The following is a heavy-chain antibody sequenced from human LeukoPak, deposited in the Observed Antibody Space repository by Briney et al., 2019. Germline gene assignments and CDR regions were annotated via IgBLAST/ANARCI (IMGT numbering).Heavy chain of an antibody. CDR2: ISAYNGNT. Sequence: ASVKVSCKASGYTFTSYGISWVRQAPGQGLEWMGWISAYNGNTNYAQKLQGRVTMTTDTSTSTAYMELRSLRSDDTAVYYCARGEIAQYYDILTGYFPKRRYYYYMDVWGKGTTVIISS. V-gene: IGHV1-18*01. D-gene: IGHD3-9*01. J-gene: IGHJ6*03. CDR3: ARGEIAQYYDILTGYFPKRRYYYYMDV. CDR1: GYTFTSYG.